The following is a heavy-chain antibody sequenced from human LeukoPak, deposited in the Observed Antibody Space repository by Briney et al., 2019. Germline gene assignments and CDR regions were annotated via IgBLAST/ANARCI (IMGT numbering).Heavy chain of an antibody. CDR3: ARYRLRLGGYFDY. Sequence: SETLSLTCTVSGGSISSYYWSWIRQPPGKGLEWIGYIYYSGSTNYNPSLKSRVTISVDTSKNQFSLKLSSVTAADTAVYYCARYRLRLGGYFDYWGQGTLVTVSS. CDR2: IYYSGST. V-gene: IGHV4-59*01. D-gene: IGHD3-16*01. CDR1: GGSISSYY. J-gene: IGHJ4*02.